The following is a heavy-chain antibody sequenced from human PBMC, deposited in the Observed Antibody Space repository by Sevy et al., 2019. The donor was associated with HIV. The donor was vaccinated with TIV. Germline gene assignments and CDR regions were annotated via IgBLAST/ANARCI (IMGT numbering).Heavy chain of an antibody. J-gene: IGHJ3*02. CDR3: ARGTTPRRYDFWGGPLGGHAFDI. D-gene: IGHD3-3*01. Sequence: GGSLRLSCAASGFTVSSNYMSWVRQAPGKGLEWVSVIYSGGSTYYADSVKGRFTISRDNSKNTLYLQMNSLRAEDTAVYYCARGTTPRRYDFWGGPLGGHAFDIWGQGTMVTVSS. CDR2: IYSGGST. CDR1: GFTVSSNY. V-gene: IGHV3-53*01.